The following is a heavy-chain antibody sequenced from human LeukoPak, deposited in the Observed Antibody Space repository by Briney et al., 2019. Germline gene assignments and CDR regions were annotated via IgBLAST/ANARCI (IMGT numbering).Heavy chain of an antibody. D-gene: IGHD3-22*01. J-gene: IGHJ4*02. CDR2: ISGSGGST. Sequence: GGSLGLSCAASGFTFSSYAMSWVRQAPGKGLEWVSAISGSGGSTYYADSVKGRFTISRDNSKNTLYLQMNSLRAEDTAVYYCAKVGLFYYDSSGYYSDYWGQGTLVTVSS. CDR3: AKVGLFYYDSSGYYSDY. CDR1: GFTFSSYA. V-gene: IGHV3-23*01.